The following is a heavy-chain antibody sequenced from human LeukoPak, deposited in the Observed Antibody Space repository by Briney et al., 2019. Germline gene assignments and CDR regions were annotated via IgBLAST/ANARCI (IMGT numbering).Heavy chain of an antibody. J-gene: IGHJ6*02. CDR2: INHDGSTT. Sequence: PGGSLRLSCAASGFTFSSSWMHWVRQAPGKGLVWVSRINHDGSTTNYVDSVKGRFTTSRDNAKNTLYLQMNSLRAEDTAVFYCVRDRFYAMDVWGQGTTVTVSS. V-gene: IGHV3-74*01. CDR3: VRDRFYAMDV. CDR1: GFTFSSSW.